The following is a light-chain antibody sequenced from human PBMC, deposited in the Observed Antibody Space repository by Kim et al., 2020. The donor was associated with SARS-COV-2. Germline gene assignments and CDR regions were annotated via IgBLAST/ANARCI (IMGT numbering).Light chain of an antibody. Sequence: LSPGERATLSCRASQSVSSNYLAWYQGKPGQAPRLLIFGASSRATGIPDRFGGSGSGTDFTLTISRLEPEDFAVYYCQQYGSSPYTFGQGTKLEI. J-gene: IGKJ2*01. CDR2: GAS. CDR3: QQYGSSPYT. CDR1: QSVSSNY. V-gene: IGKV3-20*01.